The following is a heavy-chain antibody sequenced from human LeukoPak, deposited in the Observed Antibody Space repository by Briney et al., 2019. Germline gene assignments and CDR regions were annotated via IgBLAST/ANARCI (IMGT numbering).Heavy chain of an antibody. D-gene: IGHD6-19*01. CDR3: ARWYSRGWDYYFDY. V-gene: IGHV4-39*07. J-gene: IGHJ4*02. CDR1: GGSISSSNYY. Sequence: SETLSLTCTVSGGSISSSNYYWGWIRQPPGKGLEWIGSTYYSGNTFYNPSLKSRVTISVDTSKNQFSLKLSSVTAADTAVYYCARWYSRGWDYYFDYWGQGTLVTVSS. CDR2: TYYSGNT.